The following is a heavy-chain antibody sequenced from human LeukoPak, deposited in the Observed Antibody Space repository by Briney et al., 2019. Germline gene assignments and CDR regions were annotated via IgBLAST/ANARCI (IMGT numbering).Heavy chain of an antibody. V-gene: IGHV3-30*16. CDR3: ARDLDGFYSGYYFDY. CDR1: GFTFSSYA. J-gene: IGHJ4*02. CDR2: ISYDGSNK. D-gene: IGHD3-22*01. Sequence: GRSLRLSCAASGFTFSSYAMHWVRQAPGKGLEWVAVISYDGSNKYYADSVKGRFTISRDNPKNTLYLQMNSLRAEDTAVYYCARDLDGFYSGYYFDYWGQGTLVTVSS.